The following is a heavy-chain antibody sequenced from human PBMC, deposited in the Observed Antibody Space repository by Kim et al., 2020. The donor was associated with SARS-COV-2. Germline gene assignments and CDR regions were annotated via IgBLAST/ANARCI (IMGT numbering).Heavy chain of an antibody. D-gene: IGHD4-17*01. CDR1: GFTFSSYS. V-gene: IGHV3-21*01. Sequence: GGSLRLSCAASGFTFSSYSMNWVRQAPGKGLEWVSSISSSSSYIYYADSVKGRFTISRDNAKNSLYLQMNSLRAEDTAVYYCAREFAVTIVGFDYWGQGTLVTVSS. J-gene: IGHJ4*02. CDR3: AREFAVTIVGFDY. CDR2: ISSSSSYI.